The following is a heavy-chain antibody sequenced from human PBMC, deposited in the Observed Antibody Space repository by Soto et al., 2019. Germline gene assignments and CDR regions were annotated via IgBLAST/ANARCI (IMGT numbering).Heavy chain of an antibody. CDR1: GDSVSRNSAA. CDR3: ARWPRQLKYYYYGMDV. V-gene: IGHV6-1*01. D-gene: IGHD6-13*01. Sequence: SQTLSLSCAISGDSVSRNSAAWNWIRQSPSRGLEWLGRTYYRSKWYNDYAVSVKSRITINPDTSKNQFSLQLSSVTPEDTAVYYCARWPRQLKYYYYGMDVWGQGTTVTVSS. CDR2: TYYRSKWYN. J-gene: IGHJ6*02.